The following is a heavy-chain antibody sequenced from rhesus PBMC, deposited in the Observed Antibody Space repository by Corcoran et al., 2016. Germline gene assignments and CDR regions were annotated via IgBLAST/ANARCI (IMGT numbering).Heavy chain of an antibody. V-gene: IGHV4-65*01. J-gene: IGHJ4*01. D-gene: IGHD2-27*01. CDR3: ARDPPPRCSGIYCYGVPD. CDR2: ISGSSGST. CDR1: GGSVSSSNW. Sequence: SLTCAVSGGSVSSSNWWSWIRQPPGKGLEWIGYISGSSGSTYYNPSLKSRVTISTDTSKNQFSLKLSSVTAADTAVYYCARDPPPRCSGIYCYGVPDWGQGVLVTVSS.